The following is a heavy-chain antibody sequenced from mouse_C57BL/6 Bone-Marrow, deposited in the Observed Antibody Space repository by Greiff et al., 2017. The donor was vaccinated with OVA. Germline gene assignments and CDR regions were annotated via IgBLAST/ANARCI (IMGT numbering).Heavy chain of an antibody. J-gene: IGHJ1*03. Sequence: VKLMESGAELARPGASVKMSCKASGYTFTSYTMHWVKQRPGQGLEWIGYINPSSGYTKYNQKFKDKATLTADKSSSTAYMQLSSLTSEDSAVYYCARSYYGSSYWYFDVWGTGTTVTVSS. CDR1: GYTFTSYT. CDR3: ARSYYGSSYWYFDV. D-gene: IGHD1-1*01. CDR2: INPSSGYT. V-gene: IGHV1-4*01.